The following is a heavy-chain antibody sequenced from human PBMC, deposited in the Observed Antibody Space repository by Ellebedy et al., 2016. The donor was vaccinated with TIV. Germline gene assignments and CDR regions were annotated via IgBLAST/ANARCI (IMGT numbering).Heavy chain of an antibody. CDR3: ARDALYYGSEEYAEYFQH. J-gene: IGHJ1*01. CDR2: ISGSGGST. V-gene: IGHV3-23*01. D-gene: IGHD3-10*01. Sequence: SXKASRGTFSSYAMSWVRQAPGKGLEWVSAISGSGGSTYYADSVKGRFTISRDNSKNTLYLQMNSLRAEDTAVYYCARDALYYGSEEYAEYFQHWGQGTLVTVSS. CDR1: RGTFSSYA.